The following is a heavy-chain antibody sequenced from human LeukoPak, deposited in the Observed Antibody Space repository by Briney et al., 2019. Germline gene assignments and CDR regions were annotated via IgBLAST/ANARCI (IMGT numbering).Heavy chain of an antibody. CDR1: GFTFDDYA. J-gene: IGHJ4*02. D-gene: IGHD6-13*01. CDR2: ISWNSGSI. Sequence: GGSLRLSCAASGFTFDDYAMHWVRQAPGKGLEWVSGISWNSGSIGYADSVKGRFTISRDNAKNSLYLQMNSLRAEDTALYYCAKVLGGSWYRPNFDYWGQGTLVTVSS. V-gene: IGHV3-9*01. CDR3: AKVLGGSWYRPNFDY.